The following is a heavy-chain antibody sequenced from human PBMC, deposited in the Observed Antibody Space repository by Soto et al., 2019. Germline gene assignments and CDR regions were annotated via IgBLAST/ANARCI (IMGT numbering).Heavy chain of an antibody. V-gene: IGHV3-23*01. Sequence: EVQLLESGGGLVQPGGSLRLSCAASGFTFSSYAMSWVRQAPGKGLEWVSAISGSGGSTYYADSVKGRFTISRDNSKNMLYLQMNSLRAEDTAVYYCAKSRWSDIVLMVYDYWGQGTLVTVSS. J-gene: IGHJ4*02. CDR2: ISGSGGST. CDR3: AKSRWSDIVLMVYDY. D-gene: IGHD2-8*01. CDR1: GFTFSSYA.